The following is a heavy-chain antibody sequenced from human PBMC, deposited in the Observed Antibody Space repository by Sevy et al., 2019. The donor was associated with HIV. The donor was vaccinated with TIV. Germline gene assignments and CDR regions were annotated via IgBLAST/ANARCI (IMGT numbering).Heavy chain of an antibody. J-gene: IGHJ4*02. CDR1: GFTFSSYA. CDR2: ISGSGGST. D-gene: IGHD6-19*01. Sequence: GGSLRLSCAASGFTFSSYAMSWVRQAPGKGLEWVSAISGSGGSTYYAYSVKGRFTISRDNSKNTLYLQMNSLRAEDTAVYYCAKVPLEGIAVAGTVFDYWGQGTLVTVSS. CDR3: AKVPLEGIAVAGTVFDY. V-gene: IGHV3-23*01.